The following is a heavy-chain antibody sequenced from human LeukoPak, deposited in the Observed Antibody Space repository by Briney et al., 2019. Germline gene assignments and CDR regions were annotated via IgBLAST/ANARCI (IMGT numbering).Heavy chain of an antibody. Sequence: GGSLRLSCVASLFTFLRYAMCSVRPALRRGVEWVSAICGSGGSTYYADSVKGRFTISRDNSKNTLYLQMNSLRAEDTAVYYCAKGECSGGSCCYDGFDIWGQGTMVTVSS. CDR1: LFTFLRYA. D-gene: IGHD2-15*01. J-gene: IGHJ3*02. CDR3: AKGECSGGSCCYDGFDI. CDR2: ICGSGGST. V-gene: IGHV3-23*01.